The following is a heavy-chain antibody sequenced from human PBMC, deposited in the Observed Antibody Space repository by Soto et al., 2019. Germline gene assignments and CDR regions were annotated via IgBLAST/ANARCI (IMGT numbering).Heavy chain of an antibody. CDR3: ARVGTYYDILTGYYPFDY. Sequence: ASVKVSCKASGYTFTSYGISWVRQAPGQGLERMGWISAYNGNTNYAQKLQGRVTMTTDTSTSTAYMELRSLRSDDTAVYYCARVGTYYDILTGYYPFDYWGQGTLVTVSS. CDR1: GYTFTSYG. D-gene: IGHD3-9*01. V-gene: IGHV1-18*01. J-gene: IGHJ4*02. CDR2: ISAYNGNT.